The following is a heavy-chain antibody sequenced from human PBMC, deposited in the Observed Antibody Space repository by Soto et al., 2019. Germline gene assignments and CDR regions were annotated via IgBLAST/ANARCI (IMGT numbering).Heavy chain of an antibody. CDR2: INHSGST. Sequence: ASETLSLTCTVSGWSFSGYYWTWIRQPPGTGLEWIGEINHSGSTNYNPSLKSRDTISVDTSKNQFSLKLTSVTAADTAVYYCARDKITGLFDYWGQGTLVTVSS. CDR3: ARDKITGLFDY. CDR1: GWSFSGYY. D-gene: IGHD2-8*02. V-gene: IGHV4-34*01. J-gene: IGHJ4*02.